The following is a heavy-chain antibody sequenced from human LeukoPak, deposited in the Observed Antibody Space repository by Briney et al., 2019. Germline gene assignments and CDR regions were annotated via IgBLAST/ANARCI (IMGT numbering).Heavy chain of an antibody. V-gene: IGHV1-18*01. CDR1: GYTFTSYG. Sequence: AASVKVSCKASGYTFTSYGISWVRQAPGQGLEWMGWISAYNGNTNYAQKFQGRVTITADESTSTTYMELSSLRSEDTAVYYCARAAKGITAIAAAGRYYYYYMDVWGKGTTVTISS. D-gene: IGHD6-13*01. J-gene: IGHJ6*03. CDR2: ISAYNGNT. CDR3: ARAAKGITAIAAAGRYYYYYMDV.